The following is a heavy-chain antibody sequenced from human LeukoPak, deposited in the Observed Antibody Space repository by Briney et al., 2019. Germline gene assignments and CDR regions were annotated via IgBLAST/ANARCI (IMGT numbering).Heavy chain of an antibody. V-gene: IGHV4-34*01. CDR2: INHSGST. J-gene: IGHJ6*03. D-gene: IGHD2-15*01. CDR1: GGSFSGYY. Sequence: SETLSLTCAVYGGSFSGYYWSWIRQPPGKGLEWIGEINHSGSTNYNPSLKSRVTISVDTPKNQFSLKLSSVTAADTAVYYCAREGWYMDVWGKGTTVTISS. CDR3: AREGWYMDV.